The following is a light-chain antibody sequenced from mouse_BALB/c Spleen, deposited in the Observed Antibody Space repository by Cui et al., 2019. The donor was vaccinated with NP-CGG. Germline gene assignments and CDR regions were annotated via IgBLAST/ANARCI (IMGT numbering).Light chain of an antibody. V-gene: IGLV1*01. CDR1: TGAVTTSNY. CDR2: GTN. CDR3: ALWYSNHWV. Sequence: QAVVTQESAPTTSPGETVTFTCRSSTGAVTTSNYANWVQKKPDHLFTGLIGGTNNRTPGVPARFSGSLIGDKAALTITGAQTEDETIYFCALWYSNHWVFGGGTKLTVL. J-gene: IGLJ1*01.